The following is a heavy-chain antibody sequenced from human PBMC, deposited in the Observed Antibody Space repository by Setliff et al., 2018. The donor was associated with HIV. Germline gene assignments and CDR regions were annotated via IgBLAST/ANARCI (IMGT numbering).Heavy chain of an antibody. V-gene: IGHV4-4*09. CDR3: ARHRGDYVGLFDP. CDR1: GGSTSASY. J-gene: IGHJ5*02. D-gene: IGHD4-17*01. CDR2: IYSSGYT. Sequence: SETLSLTCTVSGGSTSASYWSWIRQPPGKGLEWVGYIYSSGYTTYNPSLKSRVAMSVDPSKNQFSLRLGSVTVEDTAVYYRARHRGDYVGLFDPWGQGALVTVSS.